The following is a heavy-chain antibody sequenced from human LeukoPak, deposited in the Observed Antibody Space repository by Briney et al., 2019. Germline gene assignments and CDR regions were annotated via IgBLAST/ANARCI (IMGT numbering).Heavy chain of an antibody. CDR1: GDSVSSNSAA. Sequence: SQTLSLTCAISGDSVSSNSAAWNWIRQSPSRGLEWVGRTYYRSKWYNDYAVSVKSRITINPDTSKNQFSLQLNSVTPEDTAVYYCARGGVSGWPGWEFYFDYWGQGTLVTVSS. CDR2: TYYRSKWYN. D-gene: IGHD6-19*01. CDR3: ARGGVSGWPGWEFYFDY. V-gene: IGHV6-1*01. J-gene: IGHJ4*02.